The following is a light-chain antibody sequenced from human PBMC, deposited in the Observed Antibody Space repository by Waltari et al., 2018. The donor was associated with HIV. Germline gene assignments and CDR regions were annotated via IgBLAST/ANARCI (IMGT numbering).Light chain of an antibody. Sequence: QSVLTQPPSVSWAPGQRVTISCTGSSSNIGAGYDVHWYQQLPGPAPKLLIYGNSNRPSGVPDRFSGSKSGTSASLAITGLQAEDEADYYCQSYDSSLSAVVFGGGTKLTVL. CDR2: GNS. J-gene: IGLJ2*01. CDR1: SSNIGAGYD. V-gene: IGLV1-40*01. CDR3: QSYDSSLSAVV.